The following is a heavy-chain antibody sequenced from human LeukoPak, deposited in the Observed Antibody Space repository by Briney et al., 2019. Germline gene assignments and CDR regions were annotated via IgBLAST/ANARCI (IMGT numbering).Heavy chain of an antibody. D-gene: IGHD6-13*01. V-gene: IGHV1-2*02. CDR1: GYTFTAYY. J-gene: IGHJ3*02. CDR3: ARDGIYSRNFDAFDI. CDR2: INPNSGGT. Sequence: GASVKVSCKASGYTFTAYYMHWVRQAPGQGPEWMGWINPNSGGTDYAQKFQGRVTMTRDTSISTAYMELSSLTSDDTAVYYCARDGIYSRNFDAFDIWGQGTMVTVS.